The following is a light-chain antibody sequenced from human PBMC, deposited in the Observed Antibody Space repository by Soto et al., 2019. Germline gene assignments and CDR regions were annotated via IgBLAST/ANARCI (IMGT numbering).Light chain of an antibody. Sequence: DIQMTQSPSSLSASVGDRVTITCRASQSIRNDLGWYQQKSGKAPKRLIYAASTLQTGVPSRFSGSGSGRAFTLTISSLQPEDFATYYCLHQNSYLALSFGGGTKVE. CDR2: AAS. CDR1: QSIRND. CDR3: LHQNSYLALS. J-gene: IGKJ4*01. V-gene: IGKV1-17*01.